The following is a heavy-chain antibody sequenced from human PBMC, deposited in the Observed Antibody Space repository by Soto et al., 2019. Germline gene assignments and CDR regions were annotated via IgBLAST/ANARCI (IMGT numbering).Heavy chain of an antibody. CDR2: IYNDGTYS. Sequence: CGSLRLSCAASGFIFKMYWMHWVRQSPGKGLVWISRIYNDGTYSDYADSVRGRFTISRDNVNDTLYLQMNNLRAEDSGLYYCTRGPRPISTGTGAYWGQGTQVTVSS. CDR1: GFIFKMYW. J-gene: IGHJ4*02. D-gene: IGHD3-10*01. CDR3: TRGPRPISTGTGAY. V-gene: IGHV3-74*01.